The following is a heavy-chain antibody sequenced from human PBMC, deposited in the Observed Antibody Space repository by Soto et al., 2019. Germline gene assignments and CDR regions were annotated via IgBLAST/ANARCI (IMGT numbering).Heavy chain of an antibody. Sequence: GGSLRLSCAASGFTFSSYAMHWVRQAPGKGLEWVAVISYDGSNKYYADSVKGRFTISRDNSKNTLYLQMNSLRAEDTAVYYCARECLSGYDLFACDDAFDIWGQGTMVTVSS. CDR3: ARECLSGYDLFACDDAFDI. J-gene: IGHJ3*02. V-gene: IGHV3-30-3*01. CDR2: ISYDGSNK. D-gene: IGHD5-12*01. CDR1: GFTFSSYA.